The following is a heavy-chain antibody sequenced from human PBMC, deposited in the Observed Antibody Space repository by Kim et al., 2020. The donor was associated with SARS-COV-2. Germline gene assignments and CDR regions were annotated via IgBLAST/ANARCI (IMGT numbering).Heavy chain of an antibody. CDR2: GST. J-gene: IGHJ6*02. Sequence: GSTNYNPSLKSRVTISVDTSKNQFSLKLSSVTAADTAVYYCARVGYGMDVWGQGTTVTVSS. V-gene: IGHV4-34*01. CDR3: ARVGYGMDV.